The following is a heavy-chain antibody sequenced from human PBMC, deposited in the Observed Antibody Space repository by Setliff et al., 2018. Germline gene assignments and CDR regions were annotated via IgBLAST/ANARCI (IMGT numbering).Heavy chain of an antibody. J-gene: IGHJ4*02. D-gene: IGHD3-10*01. V-gene: IGHV3-7*03. CDR3: VTSTIIIYYFDF. Sequence: GESLKISCAASGFTFSSYWMNWVRQAPGKGLEWVASIKQDGSEKHYLDSVKGRFTFSRDNAKNSLYLQMNSLRAEDTAVYYCVTSTIIIYYFDFWGQGTPVTVSS. CDR1: GFTFSSYW. CDR2: IKQDGSEK.